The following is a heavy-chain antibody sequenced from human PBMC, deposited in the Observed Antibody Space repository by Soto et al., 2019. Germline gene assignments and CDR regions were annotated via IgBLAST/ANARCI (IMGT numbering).Heavy chain of an antibody. CDR3: AILMVRGDYGMDV. D-gene: IGHD3-10*01. J-gene: IGHJ6*02. CDR2: IIPIFGTA. Sequence: SVKVSCKASGCTFSSYAISWVRQAPGQGLEWMGGIIPIFGTANYAQKFQGRVTITADESTSTAYMELSSLRSEDTAVYYCAILMVRGDYGMDVWGQGTTVTVSS. V-gene: IGHV1-69*13. CDR1: GCTFSSYA.